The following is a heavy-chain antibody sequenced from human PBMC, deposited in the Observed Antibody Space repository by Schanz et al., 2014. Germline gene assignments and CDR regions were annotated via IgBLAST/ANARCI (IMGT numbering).Heavy chain of an antibody. D-gene: IGHD1-1*01. V-gene: IGHV4-34*02. CDR2: INHGGST. CDR1: GGSFSGYY. Sequence: QVQLQQWGAGLLKPSETLSLTCAVYGGSFSGYYWSWIRQPPGKGLEWIAEINHGGSTNYNPSLKSRVTISLDTSKNQFPLTLTSLTAADTAVYYCARDTTWRLDLWGRGTLVTVSS. CDR3: ARDTTWRLDL. J-gene: IGHJ2*01.